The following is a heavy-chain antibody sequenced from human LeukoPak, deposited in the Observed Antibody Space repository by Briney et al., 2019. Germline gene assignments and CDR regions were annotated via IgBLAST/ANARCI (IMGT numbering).Heavy chain of an antibody. V-gene: IGHV5-51*01. CDR1: GYRFTDYW. Sequence: GESLKISCKGSGYRFTDYWIGWVRKMPGKGLEWMGIIYPGDSDTRYSPSFQGRVTISADKSINTAHLQWSSLKASDTAMYYCARGAAGTTPDYYYFGLDVWGQGTTVRVSS. CDR2: IYPGDSDT. J-gene: IGHJ6*02. CDR3: ARGAAGTTPDYYYFGLDV. D-gene: IGHD6-13*01.